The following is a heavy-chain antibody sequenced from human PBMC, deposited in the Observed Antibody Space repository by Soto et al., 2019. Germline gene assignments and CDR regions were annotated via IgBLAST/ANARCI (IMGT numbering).Heavy chain of an antibody. D-gene: IGHD3-10*01. CDR3: ARVDGIGRESDYYYGMDV. Sequence: GGSLRLSCAASGFTFITYGIHWVRQAPGKGLEWVAAISYDGRNKYYADSVKGRFTISRDNSKNTLYLQMNSLRAEDTAVYYCARVDGIGRESDYYYGMDVWGQGTTVTVSS. CDR2: ISYDGRNK. CDR1: GFTFITYG. V-gene: IGHV3-30*03. J-gene: IGHJ6*02.